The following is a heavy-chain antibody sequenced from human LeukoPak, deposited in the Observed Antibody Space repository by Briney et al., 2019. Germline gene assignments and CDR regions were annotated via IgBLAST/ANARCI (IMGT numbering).Heavy chain of an antibody. Sequence: SVKVSCKASGYTFTNYDISWVRQAPGQGLEWMGGIIPIFGTANYAQKFQGRVTITTDESTSTAYMELSSLRSEDTAVYYCARDWSGVSYYLGPRCAFDIWGQGTMVTVSS. CDR3: ARDWSGVSYYLGPRCAFDI. CDR1: GYTFTNYD. D-gene: IGHD1-26*01. J-gene: IGHJ3*02. V-gene: IGHV1-69*05. CDR2: IIPIFGTA.